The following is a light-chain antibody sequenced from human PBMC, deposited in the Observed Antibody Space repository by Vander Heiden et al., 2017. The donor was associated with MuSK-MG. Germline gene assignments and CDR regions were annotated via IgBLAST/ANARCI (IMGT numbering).Light chain of an antibody. Sequence: QSALTQPASASGSPGLSRTISCTGTSSDCGGYNYVSWYQHHPGKSPKLMIYDVSNRPSGVSNRFSGSKSGNTASLTISGLQAEDEADYYCSSYTSSSTLGVFGGGTKLTVL. J-gene: IGLJ2*01. CDR1: SSDCGGYNY. V-gene: IGLV2-14*03. CDR3: SSYTSSSTLGV. CDR2: DVS.